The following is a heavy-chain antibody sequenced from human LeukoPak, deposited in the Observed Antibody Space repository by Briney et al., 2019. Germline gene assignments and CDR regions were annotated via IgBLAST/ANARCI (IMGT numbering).Heavy chain of an antibody. Sequence: GGSLRLSCAASGFIFGEYATHWVRQAPGKGLEWVSGLSWNSASLDYVDSVKGRFTISRDNAKNSLYLQMNSLRAEDTALYYCAKGRGGSRKFDAFDIWGQGTMVTVSS. D-gene: IGHD2-15*01. J-gene: IGHJ3*02. CDR1: GFIFGEYA. CDR2: LSWNSASL. V-gene: IGHV3-9*01. CDR3: AKGRGGSRKFDAFDI.